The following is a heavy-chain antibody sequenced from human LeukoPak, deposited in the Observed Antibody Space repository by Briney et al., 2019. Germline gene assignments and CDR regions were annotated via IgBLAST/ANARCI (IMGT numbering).Heavy chain of an antibody. CDR3: ARDQEGFDY. Sequence: AGGSLRLSCAASGFTFSTYTMYWVRHPPGKRLEWVSIIGNNGGGIHYADSVKGRFTISRDNFKNALYLQMNSLRVEDTAVYYCARDQEGFDYWGQGTLVTVSS. J-gene: IGHJ4*02. V-gene: IGHV3-23*01. CDR2: IGNNGGGI. CDR1: GFTFSTYT.